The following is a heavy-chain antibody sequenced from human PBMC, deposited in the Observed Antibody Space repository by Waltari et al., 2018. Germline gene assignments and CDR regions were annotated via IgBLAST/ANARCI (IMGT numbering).Heavy chain of an antibody. J-gene: IGHJ4*02. V-gene: IGHV4-38-2*01. CDR3: ARHQVGGRDFEY. CDR2: IYQSGST. Sequence: QVQLHESGPGLVKSSETLSLTCDVSGYSISSGYYWGWIRQPPGKGLEWIGTIYQSGSTYYNPSLKSRITISLDTSKNQFSLKLNSVTAADTAVYYCARHQVGGRDFEYWGQGTLVTVSS. CDR1: GYSISSGYY. D-gene: IGHD1-26*01.